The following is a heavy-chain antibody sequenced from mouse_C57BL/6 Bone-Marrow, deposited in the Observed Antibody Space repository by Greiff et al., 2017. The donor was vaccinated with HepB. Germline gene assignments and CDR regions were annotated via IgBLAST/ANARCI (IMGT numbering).Heavy chain of an antibody. D-gene: IGHD2-3*01. CDR2: IYPGNSDT. J-gene: IGHJ3*01. CDR3: TREGVAGYSWFAY. V-gene: IGHV1-5*01. Sequence: EVQLQQSGTVLARPGASVKMSCKTSGYTFTSYWMHWVNQRPGQGLEWIGAIYPGNSDTSYNQKFKGKAKLTAVTSASTAYMELSSLTNEDSAVYYCTREGVAGYSWFAYWGQGTLVTVSA. CDR1: GYTFTSYW.